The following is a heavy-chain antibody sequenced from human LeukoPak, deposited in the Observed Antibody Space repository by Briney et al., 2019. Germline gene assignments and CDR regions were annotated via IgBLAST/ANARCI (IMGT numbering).Heavy chain of an antibody. CDR2: IWYDGSNK. V-gene: IGHV3-33*01. CDR3: ARGAGGGAEYFQH. D-gene: IGHD2-8*02. CDR1: GFTFSSYG. J-gene: IGHJ1*01. Sequence: GGSLRLSCAASGFTFSSYGMHWVRQAPGKGLEWVAVIWYDGSNKYYADSVKGRFTISRDNSKNTLYLQMNSLRAEDTAVYYCARGAGGGAEYFQHWGQGALVTVSS.